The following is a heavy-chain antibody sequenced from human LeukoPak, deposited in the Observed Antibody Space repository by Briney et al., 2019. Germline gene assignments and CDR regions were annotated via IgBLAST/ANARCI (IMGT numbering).Heavy chain of an antibody. CDR3: ARDEGYGILTGYYGIDY. D-gene: IGHD3-9*01. J-gene: IGHJ4*02. CDR1: GFTFSNYS. CDR2: ISGGSAYI. Sequence: GGSLRLSCAASGFTFSNYSMNWVRQAPGKGLEWVSSISGGSAYIYYADSMKGRFTISRDNAKNSLYLQMNSLRAEDTAVYYCARDEGYGILTGYYGIDYWGQGILVTVSS. V-gene: IGHV3-21*01.